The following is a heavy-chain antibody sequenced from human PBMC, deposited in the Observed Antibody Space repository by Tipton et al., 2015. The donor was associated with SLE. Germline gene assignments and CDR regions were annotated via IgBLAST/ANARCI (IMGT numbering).Heavy chain of an antibody. CDR2: VYYSGSA. D-gene: IGHD4-17*01. Sequence: LSLTCSVSGGSISSHYWAWIRQPPGKGLEWIGSVYYSGSAYYSPSLKSRVTMSVDTSKNQFSLRLNSVTAADTAVYYCARQDGTVPLWDFWGQGALVTVSS. J-gene: IGHJ4*02. CDR3: ARQDGTVPLWDF. CDR1: GGSISSHY. V-gene: IGHV4-39*07.